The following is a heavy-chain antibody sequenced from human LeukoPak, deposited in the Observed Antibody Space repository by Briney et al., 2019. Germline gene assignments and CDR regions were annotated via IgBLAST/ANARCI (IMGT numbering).Heavy chain of an antibody. V-gene: IGHV3-53*01. CDR1: GFTVSNNY. CDR2: IYSGGST. Sequence: GGSLRLSCAASGFTVSNNYMSWVRQAPGKGLEWVSIIYSGGSTYYADSVKGRFTISRDNSKNTLYLQMNSLRAEDTAVYYCAKDHDYSNYIYWGQGTLVTVSS. CDR3: AKDHDYSNYIY. D-gene: IGHD4-11*01. J-gene: IGHJ4*02.